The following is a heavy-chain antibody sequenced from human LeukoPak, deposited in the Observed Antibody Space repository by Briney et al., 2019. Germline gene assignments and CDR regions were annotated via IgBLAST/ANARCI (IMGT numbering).Heavy chain of an antibody. J-gene: IGHJ4*02. V-gene: IGHV1-2*02. CDR2: INPNSGGT. D-gene: IGHD1-26*01. Sequence: RASVKVSCKASGYSFTGHYIHWVRQAPGQGLEWMGWINPNSGGTNYAQKFQGRVTTTSDTSISTAYMELSSLRFDDTAVYHCARVFSVGSGFDYWGQGTLVTVSS. CDR1: GYSFTGHY. CDR3: ARVFSVGSGFDY.